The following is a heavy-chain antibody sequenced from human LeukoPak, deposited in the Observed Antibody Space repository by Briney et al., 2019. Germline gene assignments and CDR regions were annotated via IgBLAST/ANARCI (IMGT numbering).Heavy chain of an antibody. J-gene: IGHJ4*02. CDR1: GGSISSSN. CDR3: ARGSIAATGHFDY. V-gene: IGHV3-21*01. CDR2: VTSSGTYI. Sequence: PSETLSLTCAVSGGSISSSNWWSWVRQAPGKGLEWVSSVTSSGTYIYYADSVGGRFTISRDNAKSSLYLQMNSLRAEDTAVYYCARGSIAATGHFDYWGQGTLVTVSS. D-gene: IGHD6-13*01.